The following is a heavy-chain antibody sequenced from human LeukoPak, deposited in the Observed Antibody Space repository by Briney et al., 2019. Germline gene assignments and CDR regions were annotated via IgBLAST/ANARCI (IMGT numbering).Heavy chain of an antibody. Sequence: GESLKISCKGSGYSFTSYWIGWVRQMPGKGLEWMGIIYPGDSDARYSPSFQGQVTISADKSISTAYLQWSSLKASDTAMYYCASRGLIAVAGTGWFDPWGQGTLVTVSS. J-gene: IGHJ5*02. CDR3: ASRGLIAVAGTGWFDP. CDR1: GYSFTSYW. CDR2: IYPGDSDA. D-gene: IGHD6-19*01. V-gene: IGHV5-51*01.